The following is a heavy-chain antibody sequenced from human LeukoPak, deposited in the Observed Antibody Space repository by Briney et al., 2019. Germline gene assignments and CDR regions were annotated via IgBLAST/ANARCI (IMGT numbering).Heavy chain of an antibody. Sequence: PGGSLRLSCAASGFIFSSYGMHWVRQAPGKGLEGVAVIWYDGSNKYYADSVKGRFTISRDNSKNTLYLQMNSLRAEDTAVYYCARDRDILTGYAFDYWGQGTLVTVSS. D-gene: IGHD3-9*01. V-gene: IGHV3-33*01. CDR1: GFIFSSYG. J-gene: IGHJ4*02. CDR3: ARDRDILTGYAFDY. CDR2: IWYDGSNK.